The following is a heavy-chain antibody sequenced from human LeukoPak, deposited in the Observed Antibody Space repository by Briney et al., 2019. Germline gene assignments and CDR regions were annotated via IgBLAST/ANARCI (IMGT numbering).Heavy chain of an antibody. Sequence: GASVKVSCKASGYTFTGYYMHWVRQAPGQGLEWMGWMNPNSGNTGYAQKFQGRVTMTRNTSISTAYMELSSLRSEDTAVYYCARATMVRGASVGYWGQGTLVTVSS. J-gene: IGHJ4*02. CDR3: ARATMVRGASVGY. CDR1: GYTFTGYY. CDR2: MNPNSGNT. V-gene: IGHV1-8*02. D-gene: IGHD3-10*01.